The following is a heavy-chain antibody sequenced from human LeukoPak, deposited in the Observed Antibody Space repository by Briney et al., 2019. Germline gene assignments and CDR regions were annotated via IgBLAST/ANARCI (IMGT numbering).Heavy chain of an antibody. J-gene: IGHJ5*02. CDR2: ISGSGGST. CDR3: AKGLIAVVGPRAYNWFDP. D-gene: IGHD6-19*01. CDR1: GFTFSSYA. Sequence: PGGSLRLSCAASGFTFSSYAMSWVRQAPGKGLEWVSAISGSGGSTYYADSVKGRFTISRDNSKNTLYLQMNSLRAEDTAVYYCAKGLIAVVGPRAYNWFDPWGQGTLVTVSS. V-gene: IGHV3-23*01.